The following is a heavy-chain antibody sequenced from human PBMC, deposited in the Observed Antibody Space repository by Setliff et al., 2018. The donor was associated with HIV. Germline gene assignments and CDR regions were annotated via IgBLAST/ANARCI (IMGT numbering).Heavy chain of an antibody. Sequence: SETLSLTCSVSGGSISSDGYYWNWIRQAAGKGLEWIGRIHTSGSTNYNPSLKSRVTISADTSRDRFSMRLTSVSAADTAVYYCATGVPSSNWYGLAFDIWGQGTMVTVSS. V-gene: IGHV4-61*02. J-gene: IGHJ3*02. D-gene: IGHD6-13*01. CDR3: ATGVPSSNWYGLAFDI. CDR2: IHTSGST. CDR1: GGSISSDGYY.